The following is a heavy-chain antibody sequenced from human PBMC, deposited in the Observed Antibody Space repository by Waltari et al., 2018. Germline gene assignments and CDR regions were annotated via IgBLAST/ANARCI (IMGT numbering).Heavy chain of an antibody. CDR1: GFTFSTYS. J-gene: IGHJ4*02. CDR3: VRDEMHRTTWYHF. D-gene: IGHD6-13*01. V-gene: IGHV3-7*04. CDR2: IKQDGTEK. Sequence: EVQLVESGGGLVQPGGSLRLSCAVSGFTFSTYSMTWVRQAPGKGLEWVANIKQDGTEKYYVDAVKGRFSISRDNGKNLLYLHMNSLRADDTAVYYCVRDEMHRTTWYHFWGQGTQVTVSS.